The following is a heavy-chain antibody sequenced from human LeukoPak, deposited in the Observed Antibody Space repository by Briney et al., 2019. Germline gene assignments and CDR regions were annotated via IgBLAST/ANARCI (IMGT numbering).Heavy chain of an antibody. CDR3: ARKTARADGWGLLWFGESAHFDY. CDR2: IYHSGST. J-gene: IGHJ4*02. Sequence: SSETLSLTCTVSGYSISSGYYWGWIRQPPGKGLEWIGSIYHSGSTYYNPSLKSRVTISVDTSKNQFSLKLSSVTAADTAVYYCARKTARADGWGLLWFGESAHFDYWGQGTLVTVSS. V-gene: IGHV4-38-2*02. CDR1: GYSISSGYY. D-gene: IGHD3-10*01.